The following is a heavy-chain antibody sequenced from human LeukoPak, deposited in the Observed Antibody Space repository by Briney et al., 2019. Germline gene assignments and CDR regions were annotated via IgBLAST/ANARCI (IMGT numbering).Heavy chain of an antibody. CDR1: GFTFSSHG. CDR3: ARESYDSSSYYPRDFDS. Sequence: GGSLRLSCAASGFTFSSHGMNWVRQAPGKGLEWVSSVSAGSRYMYFADSVKGRFTIFRDDAYNSLYLQMDSLRAEDTAVYYCARESYDSSSYYPRDFDSWGQGTLVTVSS. J-gene: IGHJ4*02. CDR2: VSAGSRYM. D-gene: IGHD3-22*01. V-gene: IGHV3-21*01.